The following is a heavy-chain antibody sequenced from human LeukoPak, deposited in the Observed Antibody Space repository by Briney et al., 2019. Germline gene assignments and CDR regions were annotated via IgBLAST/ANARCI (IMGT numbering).Heavy chain of an antibody. CDR3: AKGISYGDYVAAVY. CDR2: ISSSSSTI. Sequence: GGSLRLSCAASGFTFSSYSMNWVRQAPGKGLEWVSYISSSSSTIYYADSVKGRFTISRDNAKNSLYLQMNSLRAEDTAVYYCAKGISYGDYVAAVYWGQGTLVTVSS. V-gene: IGHV3-48*04. D-gene: IGHD4-17*01. J-gene: IGHJ4*02. CDR1: GFTFSSYS.